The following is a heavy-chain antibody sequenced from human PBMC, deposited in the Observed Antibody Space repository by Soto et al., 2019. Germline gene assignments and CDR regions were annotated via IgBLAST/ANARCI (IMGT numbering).Heavy chain of an antibody. Sequence: GGSLRFSCAASGFTFSSYAMHWVRQAPGKGLEWVAVISYDGSNKYYADSVKGRFTISRDNSKNTLYLQMNSLRAEDTAVYYCARDGGSIAVAEGFDYWGQGTLVTVSS. CDR1: GFTFSSYA. D-gene: IGHD6-19*01. V-gene: IGHV3-30-3*01. CDR3: ARDGGSIAVAEGFDY. J-gene: IGHJ4*02. CDR2: ISYDGSNK.